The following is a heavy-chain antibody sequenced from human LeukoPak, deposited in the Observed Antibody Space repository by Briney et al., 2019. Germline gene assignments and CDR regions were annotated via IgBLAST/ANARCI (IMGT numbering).Heavy chain of an antibody. CDR3: ARSXXXXXXFXSGPFDX. CDR2: IIPIFGTA. V-gene: IGHV1-69*05. J-gene: IGHJ4*02. D-gene: IGHD3-3*01. CDR1: GGTFSSYA. Sequence: SVKVSCKASGGTFSSYAISWVRQAPGQGLEWMGRIIPIFGTANYAQKFQGRVTITTDESTSTAYMELSSLRSEDTAVYYCARSXXXXXXFXSGPFDXWGQGTLVTXXS.